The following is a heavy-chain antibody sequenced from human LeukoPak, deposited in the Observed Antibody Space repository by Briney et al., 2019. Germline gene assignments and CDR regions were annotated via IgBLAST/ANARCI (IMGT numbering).Heavy chain of an antibody. J-gene: IGHJ4*02. D-gene: IGHD2-2*01. Sequence: GGSLRLSCAASGFTFSSYWMSWVRQAPGKGLEWVANIKQDGSEKYYVDSVKGRFTISRDNAKNSLYLQMNSLRAEDTAVYYCARYGEVVPAAPFDYWGQGTLVTVSS. V-gene: IGHV3-7*01. CDR1: GFTFSSYW. CDR3: ARYGEVVPAAPFDY. CDR2: IKQDGSEK.